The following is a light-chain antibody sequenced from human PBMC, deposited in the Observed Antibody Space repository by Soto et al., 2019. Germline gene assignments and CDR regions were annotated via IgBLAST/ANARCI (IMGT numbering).Light chain of an antibody. V-gene: IGLV3-21*04. J-gene: IGLJ2*01. Sequence: SYELTQPPSVSVAPGKTARITCGGNNIGSKSVHWYQQKPGQAPVLVTYYDSDRPSGIPERFSGSNSGNTATLTISRVEAGDEADYYCQVWDSSSDHYVVFGGGTKLTVL. CDR2: YDS. CDR1: NIGSKS. CDR3: QVWDSSSDHYVV.